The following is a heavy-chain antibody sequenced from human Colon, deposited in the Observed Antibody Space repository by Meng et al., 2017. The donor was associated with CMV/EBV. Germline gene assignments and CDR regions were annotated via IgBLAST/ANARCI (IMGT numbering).Heavy chain of an antibody. CDR3: ARPILSITGTTHAFDI. CDR2: IYPGDSDT. CDR1: GYSFTSYW. D-gene: IGHD1-7*01. V-gene: IGHV5-51*01. Sequence: KVSCKGSGYSFTSYWIGWVRQMPGKGLEWMGIIYPGDSDTRYSPSLQGQVTISADKSISTAYLQWSSLKASDTAMYYCARPILSITGTTHAFDIWGQGTMVTVSS. J-gene: IGHJ3*02.